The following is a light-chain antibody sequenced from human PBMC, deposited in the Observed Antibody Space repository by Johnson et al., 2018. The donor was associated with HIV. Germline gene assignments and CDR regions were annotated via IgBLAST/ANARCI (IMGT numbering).Light chain of an antibody. V-gene: IGLV1-51*02. J-gene: IGLJ1*01. Sequence: QSVLTQPPSVSAAPGQKVTISCSGSSSNIGNNYVSWYQQLPGTAPKLLIYKNNKRPSGIPDRFSGSKYGTSATLGITGLQTGDEADYYCGTWDSSLSAGVFGTGTKVTVL. CDR3: GTWDSSLSAGV. CDR1: SSNIGNNY. CDR2: KNN.